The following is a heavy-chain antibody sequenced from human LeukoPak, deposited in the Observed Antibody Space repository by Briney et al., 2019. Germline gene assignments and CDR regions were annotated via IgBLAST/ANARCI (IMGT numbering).Heavy chain of an antibody. J-gene: IGHJ4*02. CDR1: GFTFSSYE. CDR3: ARDGLTAAGAGY. CDR2: ISSSGSTI. Sequence: PGGSLRLSCAAPGFTFSSYEMNWVRQAPGKGLEWVSYISSSGSTIYYADSVKGRFTISRDNAKNSLYLQMNSLRAEDTAVHYCARDGLTAAGAGYWGQGTLVTVSS. V-gene: IGHV3-48*03. D-gene: IGHD4/OR15-4a*01.